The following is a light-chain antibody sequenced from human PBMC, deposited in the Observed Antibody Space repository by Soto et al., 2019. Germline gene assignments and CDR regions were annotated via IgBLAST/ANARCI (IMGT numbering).Light chain of an antibody. CDR2: GAS. CDR1: QSVTSNY. J-gene: IGKJ1*01. Sequence: EIVFTQAPGSLSFSPGERVTLSCRASQSVTSNYLAWYQQKPGQAPRLLIFGASIRDTGVPDRISGSGSWADFTLTISRLEPEDSAVYYCQQYGSSPGTLGQGTKVDIK. V-gene: IGKV3-20*01. CDR3: QQYGSSPGT.